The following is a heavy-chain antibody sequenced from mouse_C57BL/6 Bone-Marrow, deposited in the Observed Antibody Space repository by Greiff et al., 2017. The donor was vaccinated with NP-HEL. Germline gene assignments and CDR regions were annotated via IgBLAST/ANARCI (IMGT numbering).Heavy chain of an antibody. CDR1: GFTFSDYY. CDR2: INYDGSST. V-gene: IGHV5-16*01. Sequence: EVNLVESEGGLVQPGSSMKLSCTASGFTFSDYYMAWVRQVPEKGLEWVANINYDGSSTYYLDSLKSRFIISRDNAKNILYLQMSSLKSEDTATYYCARDRGITTDWYFDVWGTGTTVTVSS. D-gene: IGHD1-1*01. CDR3: ARDRGITTDWYFDV. J-gene: IGHJ1*03.